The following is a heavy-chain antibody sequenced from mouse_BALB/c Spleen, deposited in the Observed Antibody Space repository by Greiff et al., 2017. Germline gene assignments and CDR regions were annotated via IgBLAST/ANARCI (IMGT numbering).Heavy chain of an antibody. D-gene: IGHD1-2*01. Sequence: EVMLVESGGGLVKPGGSLKLSCAASGFTFSDYYMYWVRQTPEKRLEWVATISDGGSYTYYPDSVKGRFTISRDNAKNNLYLQMSSLKSEDTAMYYCARDSAFDYWGQGTTLTVSS. CDR2: ISDGGSYT. V-gene: IGHV5-4*02. CDR3: ARDSAFDY. J-gene: IGHJ2*01. CDR1: GFTFSDYY.